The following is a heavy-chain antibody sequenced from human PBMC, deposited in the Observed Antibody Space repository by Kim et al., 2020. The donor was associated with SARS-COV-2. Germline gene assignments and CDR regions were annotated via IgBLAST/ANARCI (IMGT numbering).Heavy chain of an antibody. CDR2: ISYDGSAS. Sequence: GGSPRLSCAASGFTFSNCGMHWVRQAPGKGLEWVAMISYDGSASYYADSVKGRFTISRDISNSTLYLQMNSLRPEDTAFYYCAKDLYSSGWYNYFDPWGPGTLVTVSS. D-gene: IGHD6-19*01. J-gene: IGHJ5*02. V-gene: IGHV3-30*18. CDR3: AKDLYSSGWYNYFDP. CDR1: GFTFSNCG.